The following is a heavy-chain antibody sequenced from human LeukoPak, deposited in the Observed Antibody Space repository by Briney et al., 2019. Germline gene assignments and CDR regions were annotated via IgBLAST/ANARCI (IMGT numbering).Heavy chain of an antibody. V-gene: IGHV4-59*08. CDR1: GGSISSYY. CDR3: ARQSSSWYDY. D-gene: IGHD6-13*01. CDR2: IYYSGST. Sequence: PSETPSLTCTVSGGSISSYYWSWIRQPPGKGLEWIGYIYYSGSTNYNPSFKSRVTISVDTSKNQFSLKLSSVTAADTAVYYCARQSSSWYDYWGQGTLVTVSS. J-gene: IGHJ4*02.